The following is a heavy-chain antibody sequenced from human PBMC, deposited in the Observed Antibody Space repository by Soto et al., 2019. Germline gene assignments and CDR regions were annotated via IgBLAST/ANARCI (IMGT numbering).Heavy chain of an antibody. CDR1: GDSLTSYA. V-gene: IGHV1-18*01. CDR3: ARGLAAAGSYYYYYYGMAV. CDR2: ISAYNGNT. D-gene: IGHD6-13*01. Sequence: ASAKVCCKACGDSLTSYAISCVRQDTGQGLEWMGWISAYNGNTNYAQKLQGRVTMTTDTSTSTAYMELRSLRSDDTAVYYCARGLAAAGSYYYYYYGMAVWGQGTTVPVSS. J-gene: IGHJ6*02.